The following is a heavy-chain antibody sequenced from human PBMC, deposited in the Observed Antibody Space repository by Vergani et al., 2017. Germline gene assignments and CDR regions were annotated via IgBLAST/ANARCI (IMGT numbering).Heavy chain of an antibody. CDR1: GGTFSSYA. CDR3: ARIVIAAAGEGVDWFDP. V-gene: IGHV1-69*12. CDR2: IIPIFGTA. D-gene: IGHD6-13*01. J-gene: IGHJ5*02. Sequence: QVQLVQSGAEVKKPGSSVKVSCKASGGTFSSYAISWVRQAPGQGLEWMGGIIPIFGTANYAQKFQGRVTITADESTSTAYMELSSLRSEDTAVYYCARIVIAAAGEGVDWFDPWGQGTLVTASS.